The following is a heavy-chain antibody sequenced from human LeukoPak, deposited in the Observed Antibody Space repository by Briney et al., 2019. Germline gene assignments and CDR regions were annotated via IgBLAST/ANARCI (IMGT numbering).Heavy chain of an antibody. D-gene: IGHD2-15*01. V-gene: IGHV4-34*01. Sequence: SEALSLTCAVYGGSFSGYYWSWIRQPPGKGLEWIGEINHSGSTNYNPSLKSRVTISVDTSKNQFSLKLSSVTAADTAVYYCARHRCSGGSCYPMNWFDPWGQGTLVTVSS. CDR3: ARHRCSGGSCYPMNWFDP. CDR1: GGSFSGYY. J-gene: IGHJ5*02. CDR2: INHSGST.